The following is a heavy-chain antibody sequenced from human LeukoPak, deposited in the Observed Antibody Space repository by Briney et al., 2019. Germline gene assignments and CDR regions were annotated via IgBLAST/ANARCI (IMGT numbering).Heavy chain of an antibody. Sequence: SETLSLTCEVYGGSFSGYYWSWIRQPAGKGLEWIGRIYTSGSTNYNPSLKSRVTMSVDTSKNQFSLKLSSVTAADTAVYYCARVLSWELLGVLAFDIWGQGTMVTVSS. J-gene: IGHJ3*02. CDR1: GGSFSGYY. V-gene: IGHV4-59*10. CDR2: IYTSGST. D-gene: IGHD1-26*01. CDR3: ARVLSWELLGVLAFDI.